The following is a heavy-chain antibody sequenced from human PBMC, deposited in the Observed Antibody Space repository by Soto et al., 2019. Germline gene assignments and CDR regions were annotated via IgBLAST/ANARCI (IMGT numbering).Heavy chain of an antibody. CDR1: GYTFTTYW. J-gene: IGHJ4*02. CDR2: MYPGDSDT. D-gene: IGHD1-1*01. Sequence: GESLKISCKASGYTFTTYWIGWVRQMPGKGLELMGIMYPGDSDTRYSPSFQGQVTISADKSISTAYLQWSSLKASDTAVYYWVRDDIGLGIDYWGLGTLVTVSS. CDR3: VRDDIGLGIDY. V-gene: IGHV5-51*01.